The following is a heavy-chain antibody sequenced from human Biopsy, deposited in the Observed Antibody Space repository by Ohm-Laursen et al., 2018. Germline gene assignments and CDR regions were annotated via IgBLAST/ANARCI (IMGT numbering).Heavy chain of an antibody. J-gene: IGHJ4*02. D-gene: IGHD1-26*01. Sequence: GSLRLSCVASGFPFSTYAMSWVRQTPGKGLEWVSSINGGGDGTFYADSVKGRFSISRDNSKNTLYLQMKSLRAEDTALYYCAKDLKWDVSADYFDFWGQGTLVTVSS. CDR3: AKDLKWDVSADYFDF. CDR2: INGGGDGT. V-gene: IGHV3-23*01. CDR1: GFPFSTYA.